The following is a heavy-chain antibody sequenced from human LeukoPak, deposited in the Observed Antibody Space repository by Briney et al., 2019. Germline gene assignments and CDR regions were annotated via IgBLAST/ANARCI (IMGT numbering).Heavy chain of an antibody. Sequence: TSETLSLNCGVHGGSFNDYSWTWIRQSPGKGLEWIGEINHSGSTTYNPSLKSRFTMSVDASKNQFSLRLSSVTAADTAVYYCARLGLYTSSWYRFYYFDYWGQGTLVTVSS. CDR1: GGSFNDYS. CDR2: INHSGST. V-gene: IGHV4-34*01. J-gene: IGHJ4*02. CDR3: ARLGLYTSSWYRFYYFDY. D-gene: IGHD6-13*01.